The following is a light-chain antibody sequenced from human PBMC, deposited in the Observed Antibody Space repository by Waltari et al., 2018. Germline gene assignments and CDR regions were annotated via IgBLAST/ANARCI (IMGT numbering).Light chain of an antibody. J-gene: IGKJ2*01. CDR2: GAS. CDR1: QDISSH. Sequence: DMQLTHSPSFLPTSVGDRLTITCRASQDISSHLAWYQQKPGKAPRLLVYGASTLHSGVPSRFSGTGSGTEFTLTINNLQPEDFATYYCQQLIRFPTFTFGQGTKLQIE. CDR3: QQLIRFPTFT. V-gene: IGKV1-9*01.